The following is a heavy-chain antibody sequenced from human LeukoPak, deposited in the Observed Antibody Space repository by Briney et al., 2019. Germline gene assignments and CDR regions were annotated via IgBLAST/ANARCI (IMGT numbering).Heavy chain of an antibody. CDR2: IIPIFGTA. CDR3: ARGSLPRYYFDY. V-gene: IGHV1-69*01. J-gene: IGHJ4*02. Sequence: SVKVSCKASGGTFSSYAISWVRQAPGQGLEWMGGIIPIFGTANYAQKFQGRVTITADESTSTAYMELSSLRSGDTAVYYCARGSLPRYYFDYWGQGTLVTVSS. CDR1: GGTFSSYA.